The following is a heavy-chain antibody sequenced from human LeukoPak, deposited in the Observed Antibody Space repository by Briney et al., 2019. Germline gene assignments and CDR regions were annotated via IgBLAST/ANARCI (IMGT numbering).Heavy chain of an antibody. D-gene: IGHD3/OR15-3a*01. CDR2: SYYSGST. V-gene: IGHV4-38-2*01. CDR3: ARYGLLGLSEINGYDI. CDR1: GYSISSGYY. Sequence: SETLSLTCSFSGYSISSGYYWGWIRQPPGKGLEWIGSSYYSGSTYYNQSLKSRVAISLDRSKNQLSLKLTSVTAADTAVYYCARYGLLGLSEINGYDIWGQGTMVTVSS. J-gene: IGHJ3*02.